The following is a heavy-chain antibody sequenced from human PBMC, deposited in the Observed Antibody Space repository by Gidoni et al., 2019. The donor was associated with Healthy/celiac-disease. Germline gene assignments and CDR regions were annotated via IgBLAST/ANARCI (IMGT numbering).Heavy chain of an antibody. Sequence: EVQLVESGGGLVQPGGSLRLSCAASGFTFSSYSMHWVRQAPGKGLEWVSYISSSSSTIYYADSVKGRFTISRDNAKNSLYLQMNSLRDEDTAVYYCARDEVYCSSTSCYKYNWFDPWGQGTLVTVSS. J-gene: IGHJ5*02. V-gene: IGHV3-48*02. CDR1: GFTFSSYS. CDR2: ISSSSSTI. CDR3: ARDEVYCSSTSCYKYNWFDP. D-gene: IGHD2-2*02.